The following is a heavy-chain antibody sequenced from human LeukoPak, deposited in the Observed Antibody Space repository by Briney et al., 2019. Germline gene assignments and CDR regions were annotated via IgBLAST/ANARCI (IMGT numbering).Heavy chain of an antibody. J-gene: IGHJ4*02. CDR3: ARDFRYHDSSGYYSFDY. D-gene: IGHD3-22*01. Sequence: RPGGSLRLSCAASGFTLTTYGMNWVRQAPGKGLEWVSYLSGRSNSIYYAESVKGRFTISRDNAKNSLYLQMNSLRDEDTAVYYCARDFRYHDSSGYYSFDYWGQGTLVTVSS. V-gene: IGHV3-48*02. CDR1: GFTLTTYG. CDR2: LSGRSNSI.